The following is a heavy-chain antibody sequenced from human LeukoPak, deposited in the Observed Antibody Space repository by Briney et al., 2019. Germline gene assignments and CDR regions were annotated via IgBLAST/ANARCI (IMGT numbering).Heavy chain of an antibody. D-gene: IGHD6-19*01. CDR1: GFTFSKYW. CDR3: ATKQWLAPPPDS. Sequence: GGSLRLSCAASGFTFSKYWMLWVRQATGKGLESVSRINTDGTVTTYADSVRGRFTVPRDNADNTMLLQMNSVRDEDTAVYYCATKQWLAPPPDSWGQGTPVTVSS. V-gene: IGHV3-74*01. CDR2: INTDGTVT. J-gene: IGHJ4*02.